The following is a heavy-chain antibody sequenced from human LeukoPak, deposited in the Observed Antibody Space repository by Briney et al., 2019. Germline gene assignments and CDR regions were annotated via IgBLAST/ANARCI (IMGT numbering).Heavy chain of an antibody. D-gene: IGHD5-24*01. CDR3: ARVGQFPRHYYGMDV. V-gene: IGHV3-23*01. J-gene: IGHJ6*02. Sequence: GGSLRLSCAASGFTFSSYAMSWVRQAPGKGLEWVSAISGSGGSTYYADSVKGRFTISRDNSKSTLYLQMNSLRAEDTAIYYCARVGQFPRHYYGMDVWGQGTTVTVSS. CDR2: ISGSGGST. CDR1: GFTFSSYA.